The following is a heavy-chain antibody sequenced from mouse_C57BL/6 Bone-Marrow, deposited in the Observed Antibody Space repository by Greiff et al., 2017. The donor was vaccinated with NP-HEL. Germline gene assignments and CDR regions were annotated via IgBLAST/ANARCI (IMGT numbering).Heavy chain of an antibody. Sequence: EVQVVESGGDLVKPGGSLKLSCAASGFTFSSYGMSWVRQTPDKRLEWVATISSGGSYTYYPDSVKGRFTISRDNAKNTLYLQMSSLKSEDTAMYYCARRNGGNWDYFDYWGQGTTLTVSS. J-gene: IGHJ2*01. D-gene: IGHD4-1*01. CDR3: ARRNGGNWDYFDY. V-gene: IGHV5-6*01. CDR1: GFTFSSYG. CDR2: ISSGGSYT.